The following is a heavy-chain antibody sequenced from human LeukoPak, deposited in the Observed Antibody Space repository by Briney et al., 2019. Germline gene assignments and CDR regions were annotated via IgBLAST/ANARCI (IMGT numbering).Heavy chain of an antibody. CDR2: INPNSGGT. CDR3: ARGARITMVRGVIPLHY. Sequence: ASVKVSCKASGYTFTGYYMHWVRQAPGQGLEWMGWINPNSGGTNYAQKFQGWVTMTRDTSISTAYMELSRLRSDDTAVYYCARGARITMVRGVIPLHYWGQGTLVTVSS. V-gene: IGHV1-2*04. J-gene: IGHJ4*02. CDR1: GYTFTGYY. D-gene: IGHD3-10*01.